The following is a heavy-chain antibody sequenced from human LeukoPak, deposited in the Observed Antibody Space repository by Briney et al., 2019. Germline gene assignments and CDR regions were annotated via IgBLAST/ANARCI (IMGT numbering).Heavy chain of an antibody. CDR2: ISYDGSNK. CDR3: ARDRGDYGGNSGLDY. D-gene: IGHD4-23*01. V-gene: IGHV3-30*04. CDR1: GFTFSSYA. Sequence: PGGSLRLSCAASGFTFSSYAMHWVRQAPGKGLGWVAVISYDGSNKYYADSVKGRFTISRDNSKNTLYLQMNSLRAEDTAVYYCARDRGDYGGNSGLDYWGQGTLVTVSS. J-gene: IGHJ4*02.